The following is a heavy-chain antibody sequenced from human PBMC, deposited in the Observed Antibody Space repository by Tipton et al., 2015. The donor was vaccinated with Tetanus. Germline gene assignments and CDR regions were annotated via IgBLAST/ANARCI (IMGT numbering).Heavy chain of an antibody. CDR2: TYYSGST. Sequence: LRLSCTVSGASIGSISYYWSWIRQPPGKGLEWIGYTYYSGSTGYNPSLKSRVTISVDTSKNQFSLKLSSVTAADTAIYYCAREVPAAGHFDSWGQGTLVTVSS. CDR3: AREVPAAGHFDS. D-gene: IGHD2-2*01. J-gene: IGHJ4*02. V-gene: IGHV4-61*01. CDR1: GASIGSISYY.